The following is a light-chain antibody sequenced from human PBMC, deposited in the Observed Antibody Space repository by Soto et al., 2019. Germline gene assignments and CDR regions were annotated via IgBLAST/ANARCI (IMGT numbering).Light chain of an antibody. CDR2: KAS. J-gene: IGKJ4*01. CDR3: QQTYSDIS. Sequence: DIQITPAPSTLSASVGARVTITFRASQSISSWVAWYQQKPGKGPKLLIYKASHLESGVPSRFSGSGSGTEFTLTISSLQPGDFASYHCQQTYSDISFGGGTKVDIK. CDR1: QSISSW. V-gene: IGKV1-5*03.